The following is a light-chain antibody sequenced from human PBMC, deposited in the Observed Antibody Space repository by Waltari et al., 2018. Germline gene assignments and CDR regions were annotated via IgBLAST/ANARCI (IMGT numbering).Light chain of an antibody. Sequence: EIVMTQSPATLSVSPGERATLSCRASQSVSSNLAWYQQKPGQAPRLLIYNTSSRATGIPARFSGSGSGTEFTLTINSLQSEDFAVYYCQQYNNWPLLTFGGGTKVEIK. J-gene: IGKJ4*01. V-gene: IGKV3-15*01. CDR1: QSVSSN. CDR3: QQYNNWPLLT. CDR2: NTS.